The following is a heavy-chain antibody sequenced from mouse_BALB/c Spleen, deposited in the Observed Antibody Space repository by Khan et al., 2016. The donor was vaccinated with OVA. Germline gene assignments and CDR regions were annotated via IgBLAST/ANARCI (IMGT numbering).Heavy chain of an antibody. CDR1: GYTFPNYT. J-gene: IGHJ4*01. D-gene: IGHD2-14*01. Sequence: VRLQQSGPELVKPGASVKISCKTSGYTFPNYTVHWVKQSLGKSLDWIGVINPKNGGTAYNQKFKDKATLTVDKSSSTAYMEFRSLTSEDSAVYYREKDSVRYWGQGTSVTVAA. CDR2: INPKNGGT. V-gene: IGHV1-18*01. CDR3: EKDSVRY.